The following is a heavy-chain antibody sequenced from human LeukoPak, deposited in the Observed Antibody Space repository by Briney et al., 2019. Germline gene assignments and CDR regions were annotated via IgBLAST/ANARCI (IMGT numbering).Heavy chain of an antibody. D-gene: IGHD3-10*01. V-gene: IGHV3-48*01. J-gene: IGHJ5*02. Sequence: GGSLRLXCAASGFTYSSYSMNWVRRAPGKGLESVSYISSASNTIYYADSVKGRFTISRDNAKNSLNLQMNSLRVDDTAMYYCARDGWFGDYNWFDPWGQGTPVTVSS. CDR1: GFTYSSYS. CDR3: ARDGWFGDYNWFDP. CDR2: ISSASNTI.